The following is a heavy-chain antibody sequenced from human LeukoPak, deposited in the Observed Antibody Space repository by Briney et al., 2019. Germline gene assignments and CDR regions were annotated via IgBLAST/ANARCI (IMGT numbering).Heavy chain of an antibody. Sequence: ASVKVSCKASGYTFTGYYMHWVRQAPGQGLEWMGWINPNSGGTNYAQKFQGRVTMTRDTSISTAYMELSRLRSDDTAVYYCARNPRRVVLPLDYWGQGTLVTVSS. V-gene: IGHV1-2*02. D-gene: IGHD3-3*01. CDR1: GYTFTGYY. CDR3: ARNPRRVVLPLDY. J-gene: IGHJ4*02. CDR2: INPNSGGT.